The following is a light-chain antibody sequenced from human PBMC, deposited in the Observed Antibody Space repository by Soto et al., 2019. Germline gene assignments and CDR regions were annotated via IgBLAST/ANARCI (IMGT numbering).Light chain of an antibody. CDR2: GNS. CDR3: QSYDSSLSGTYD. V-gene: IGLV1-40*01. J-gene: IGLJ1*01. CDR1: SSNIGAGYD. Sequence: QSVLTQPPSVSGAPGQRVTISCTGSSSNIGAGYDVHWYHQLPGTAPKLLIYGNSNRPSGVPDRFSGSKSGTSASLAITGLQAEDEADYYCQSYDSSLSGTYDFGPGTKLTVL.